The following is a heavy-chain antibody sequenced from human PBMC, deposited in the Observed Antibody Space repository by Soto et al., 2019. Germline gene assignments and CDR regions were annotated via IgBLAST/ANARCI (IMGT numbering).Heavy chain of an antibody. J-gene: IGHJ5*02. CDR2: ISSNGGST. V-gene: IGHV3-64D*06. Sequence: XGSLTLSCSASGFTFSSYAMPLVRQAPGKGLEYVSAISSNGGSTYDADSVKGRFTISRDNSKNTLYLQMRSLRAEDTAVYYCVKGRQVLKHWCGPWRQGTRGTVAS. CDR1: GFTFSSYA. CDR3: VKGRQVLKHWCGP.